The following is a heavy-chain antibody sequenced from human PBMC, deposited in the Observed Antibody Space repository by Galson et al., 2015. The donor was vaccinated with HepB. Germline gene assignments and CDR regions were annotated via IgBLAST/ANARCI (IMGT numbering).Heavy chain of an antibody. CDR2: IRGRGGST. CDR1: GSTLSKYD. Sequence: SLRLSCADSGSTLSKYDMHWVRQAPGKGLEWVSGIRGRGGSTYYTDSVKGRFTISRDNSQNMLYLQMSSLRAEDKAVYYCAKDRYDDTLTGYYTHWGQGTLVTVSS. CDR3: AKDRYDDTLTGYYTH. D-gene: IGHD3-9*01. J-gene: IGHJ4*02. V-gene: IGHV3-23*01.